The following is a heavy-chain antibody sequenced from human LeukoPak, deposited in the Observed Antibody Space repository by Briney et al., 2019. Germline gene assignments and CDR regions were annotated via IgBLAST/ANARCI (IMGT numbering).Heavy chain of an antibody. CDR1: GYTFTIYG. D-gene: IGHD2-8*01. J-gene: IGHJ4*02. V-gene: IGHV1-18*01. CDR3: ARDHCTNGVCYMGHY. Sequence: ASVKVSCKTSGYTFTIYGISWVRQAPGQGLEWMGLISAYGNTNYAQNLQGRVTMTTDTSTSTAYMELRSLRSDDTAVYYCARDHCTNGVCYMGHYWGQGTLVTVSP. CDR2: ISAYGNT.